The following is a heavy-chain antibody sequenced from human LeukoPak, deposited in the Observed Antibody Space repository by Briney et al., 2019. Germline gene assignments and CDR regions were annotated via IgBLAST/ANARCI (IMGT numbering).Heavy chain of an antibody. CDR2: IYPDDSET. V-gene: IGHV5-51*01. Sequence: GESLKIPCKGFGYIFTSYWIGWVRQMPGKGLEWMGIIYPDDSETRYSPSFQGRVTISAAKSISTAFLQWSSLKASDTATYYCATAARGHFDTWGQGTPVTVSS. CDR1: GYIFTSYW. J-gene: IGHJ4*02. D-gene: IGHD5-18*01. CDR3: ATAARGHFDT.